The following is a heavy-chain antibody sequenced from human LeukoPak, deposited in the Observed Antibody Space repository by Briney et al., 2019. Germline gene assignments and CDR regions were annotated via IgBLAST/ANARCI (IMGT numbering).Heavy chain of an antibody. Sequence: GPVKVSCKAASYTFPSYYFHWGGQGPGQRVEWVGIINPSGGSTSYAQTFQGRLTMTRDTSTNTVYMHLSSLRSEDTAVYYCATSGALESRDAFDIWAQGTMVTVSA. J-gene: IGHJ3*02. V-gene: IGHV1-46*01. CDR3: ATSGALESRDAFDI. CDR1: SYTFPSYY. D-gene: IGHD1-1*01. CDR2: INPSGGST.